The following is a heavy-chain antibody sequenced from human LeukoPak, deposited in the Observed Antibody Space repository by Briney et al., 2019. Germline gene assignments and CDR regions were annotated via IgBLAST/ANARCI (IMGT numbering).Heavy chain of an antibody. D-gene: IGHD4-17*01. J-gene: IGHJ3*02. CDR2: IYYSGST. CDR1: GGSISSYY. V-gene: IGHV4-59*01. Sequence: PSETLSLTCTVSGGSISSYYWSWIRQPPGKGLEWIGYIYYSGSTNYNPSLKSRVTISVDTSKNQFSLKLSSVTAADTAVYYCARDLGDYGDYSARPNAFDIWGQGTMVTVSS. CDR3: ARDLGDYGDYSARPNAFDI.